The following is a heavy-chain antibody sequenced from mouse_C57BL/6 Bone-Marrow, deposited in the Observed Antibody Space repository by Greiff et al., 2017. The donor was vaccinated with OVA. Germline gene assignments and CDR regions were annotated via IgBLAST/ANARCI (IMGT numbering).Heavy chain of an antibody. J-gene: IGHJ4*01. Sequence: EVKLMESGGDLVKPGGSLKLSCAASGFTFSSYGMSWVRQTPDKRLEWVATISSGGSYTYYPDSVKGRFTISRDNAKNTLYLQMSSLKSEDTAMYYCARRGFTTRYAMDYWGQGTSVTVSS. CDR3: ARRGFTTRYAMDY. CDR1: GFTFSSYG. CDR2: ISSGGSYT. D-gene: IGHD1-1*01. V-gene: IGHV5-6*02.